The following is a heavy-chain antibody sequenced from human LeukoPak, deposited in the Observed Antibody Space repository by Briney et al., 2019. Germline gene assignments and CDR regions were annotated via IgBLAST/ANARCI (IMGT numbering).Heavy chain of an antibody. CDR3: ARGDYVWGSYRPETNNWFDP. CDR1: GFTFSSYA. D-gene: IGHD3-16*02. J-gene: IGHJ5*02. Sequence: PGGSLRLSCAASGFTFSSYAMSWVRQAPGKGLEWVSAISGSGGSTYYADSVKGRFTISRDNAKNSLYLQMNSLRAEDTAVYYCARGDYVWGSYRPETNNWFDPWGQGTLVTVSS. CDR2: ISGSGGST. V-gene: IGHV3-23*01.